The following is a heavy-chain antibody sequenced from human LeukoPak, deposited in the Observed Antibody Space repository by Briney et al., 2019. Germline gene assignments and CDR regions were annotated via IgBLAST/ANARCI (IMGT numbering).Heavy chain of an antibody. CDR1: GFTFDDYA. D-gene: IGHD3-22*01. J-gene: IGHJ4*02. CDR2: ISWNSGSI. Sequence: GGSLRLSCAASGFTFDDYAMHWVRQAPGKGLEWVSGISWNSGSIGYADSVKGRFSISRDNAKNSLYLQMNSLRAEDTALYYCAKASGGYYDSSGYYYNYWGQGTLVTVSS. CDR3: AKASGGYYDSSGYYYNY. V-gene: IGHV3-9*01.